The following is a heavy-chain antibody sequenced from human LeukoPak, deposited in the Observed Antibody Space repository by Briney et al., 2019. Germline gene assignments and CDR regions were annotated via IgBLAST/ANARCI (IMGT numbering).Heavy chain of an antibody. CDR3: ARGYYDILTGYFDAFDI. Sequence: GASVTVSCTASGYTFTSYGISWVRQAPGQGLKWMGWISAYNGNTNYAQKLQGRVTMTTDTSTSTAYMELRSLRSDDTAVYYCARGYYDILTGYFDAFDIWGQGTMVTVSS. J-gene: IGHJ3*02. CDR2: ISAYNGNT. CDR1: GYTFTSYG. V-gene: IGHV1-18*01. D-gene: IGHD3-9*01.